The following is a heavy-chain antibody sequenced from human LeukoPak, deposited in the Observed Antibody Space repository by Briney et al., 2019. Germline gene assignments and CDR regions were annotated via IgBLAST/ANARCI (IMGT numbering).Heavy chain of an antibody. V-gene: IGHV4-34*01. CDR1: GGSISSYY. CDR3: AGVSRYFDWLSPTGFDY. CDR2: INHSGST. Sequence: SETLSLTCTVSGGSISSYYWSWIRRPPGKGLEWIGEINHSGSTNYNPSLKSRVTISVDTSKNQFSLKLSSVTAADTAVYYCAGVSRYFDWLSPTGFDYWGQGTLVTVSS. D-gene: IGHD3-9*01. J-gene: IGHJ4*02.